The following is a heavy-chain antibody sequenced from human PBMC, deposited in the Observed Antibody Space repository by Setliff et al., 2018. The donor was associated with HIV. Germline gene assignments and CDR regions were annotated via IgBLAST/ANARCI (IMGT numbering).Heavy chain of an antibody. Sequence: PSETLSLTCNVSGGSSSNSYYFWGWIRQPPGKGLEWIGSISYSGSTYYNPSLKSRVTMSVDTSKNQFSLKLSSVTAADTAVYYCARHRQGLTGSTPGYYMDVWGKGTTVTVSS. CDR1: GGSSSNSYYF. CDR3: ARHRQGLTGSTPGYYMDV. J-gene: IGHJ6*03. D-gene: IGHD1-7*01. V-gene: IGHV4-39*01. CDR2: ISYSGST.